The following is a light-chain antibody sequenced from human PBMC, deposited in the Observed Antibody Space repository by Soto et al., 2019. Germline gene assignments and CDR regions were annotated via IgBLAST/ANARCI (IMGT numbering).Light chain of an antibody. CDR2: KNN. CDR1: SSNIGTNY. J-gene: IGLJ3*02. Sequence: QSVLTQPPSASGTPGQRVTISCSGSSSNIGTNYVYWYQQLPGTAPKLLIYKNNQRPSGVPDRFSGSKSGTSASLAISGLRSEDDADYYCAAWDDSLRGHVFGGGTKLTVL. CDR3: AAWDDSLRGHV. V-gene: IGLV1-47*01.